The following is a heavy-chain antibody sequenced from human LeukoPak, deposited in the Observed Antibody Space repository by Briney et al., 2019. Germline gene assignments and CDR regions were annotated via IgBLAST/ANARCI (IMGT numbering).Heavy chain of an antibody. D-gene: IGHD3-22*01. CDR1: GYSISSGYY. J-gene: IGHJ4*02. CDR3: ARSGYYDSSGYFDY. Sequence: ASETLSLTCTVSGYSISSGYYWGWIRQPPGKGLEWIGSIYNSGSTYYNPSLKSRVTISVDTSKNQFFLKLSSVTAADTAVYYCARSGYYDSSGYFDYWGQGTLVTVSS. V-gene: IGHV4-38-2*02. CDR2: IYNSGST.